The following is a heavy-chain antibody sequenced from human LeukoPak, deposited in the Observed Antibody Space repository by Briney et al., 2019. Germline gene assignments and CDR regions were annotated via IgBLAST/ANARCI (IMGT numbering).Heavy chain of an antibody. D-gene: IGHD6-13*01. CDR2: IYHSGST. Sequence: SETLSLTCTVSGGSISSGGYYWSWIRQAPGKGLEWIGYIYHSGSTYYNPSLKSRVTISVGRSKNQFSLKLSSVTAADTAVYYCARDKYSSSWFDYWGQGTLVTVSS. V-gene: IGHV4-30-2*01. CDR3: ARDKYSSSWFDY. J-gene: IGHJ4*02. CDR1: GGSISSGGYY.